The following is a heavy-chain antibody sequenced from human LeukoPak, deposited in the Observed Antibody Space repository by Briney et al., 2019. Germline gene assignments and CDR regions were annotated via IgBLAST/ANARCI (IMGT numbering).Heavy chain of an antibody. D-gene: IGHD6-13*01. Sequence: HGESLKISCKGSGSSFTSYWISWVRQMPGKGLEWMGIIYPGDSDTKYSPSFQGQVTISADKSISTAYLQWSSLKASDTAIYYCARRGSSGFDFWGQGTLVTVSS. CDR3: ARRGSSGFDF. J-gene: IGHJ4*02. V-gene: IGHV5-51*01. CDR2: IYPGDSDT. CDR1: GSSFTSYW.